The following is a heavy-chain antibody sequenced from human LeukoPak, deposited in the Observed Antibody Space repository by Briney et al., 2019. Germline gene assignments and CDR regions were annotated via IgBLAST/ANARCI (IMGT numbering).Heavy chain of an antibody. J-gene: IGHJ4*02. V-gene: IGHV3-74*01. CDR2: INSDGSST. CDR1: GFTFSSYW. D-gene: IGHD5-12*01. Sequence: GGSLRLSCAASGFTFSSYWMHWVRQAPGKGLVWVSRINSDGSSTSYADSVKGRFTISRDNAKNTLYLQMNSLRAEDTAVYYCARQATISHYFDQWGQGTLVTVSS. CDR3: ARQATISHYFDQ.